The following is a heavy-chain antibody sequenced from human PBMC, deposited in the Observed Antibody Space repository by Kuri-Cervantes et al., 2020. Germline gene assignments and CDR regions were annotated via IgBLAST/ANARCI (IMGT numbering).Heavy chain of an antibody. CDR2: INPSDSRT. V-gene: IGHV1-46*01. D-gene: IGHD3-22*01. CDR3: ARYYYESSGYIDY. J-gene: IGHJ4*02. CDR1: GGTFSSYA. Sequence: ASVKVSCKASGGTFSSYAISWVRQAPGQGLEWMGIINPSDSRTSYAQKFQGRVTMTRDTSTSTVYMELSSLRSEDTAVYYCARYYYESSGYIDYWGQGTLVTVSS.